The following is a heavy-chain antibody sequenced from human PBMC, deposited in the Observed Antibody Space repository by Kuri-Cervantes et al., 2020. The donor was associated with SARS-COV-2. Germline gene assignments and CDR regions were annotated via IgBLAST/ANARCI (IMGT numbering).Heavy chain of an antibody. Sequence: GESLKISCAASHFTFSSYAFHWVRQAPGQGLEWVASISYDGNNKYFADSVRGRFTVSRDNSKNTLYLEMDGLRPEDTAVYYCARDGDYWGQGTLVTVSS. CDR2: ISYDGNNK. J-gene: IGHJ4*02. CDR3: ARDGDY. V-gene: IGHV3-30*04. CDR1: HFTFSSYA.